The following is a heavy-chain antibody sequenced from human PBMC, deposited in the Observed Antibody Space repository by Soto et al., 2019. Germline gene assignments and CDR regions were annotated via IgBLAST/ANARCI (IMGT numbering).Heavy chain of an antibody. CDR3: ARDNVVVVAATPPDAFDI. CDR1: GYTFTSYG. Sequence: QVQLVQSGAEVKKPGASVKVSCKASGYTFTSYGISWVRQAPGQGLEWMGWISAYNGNTNYAQKRQGRVTMTTDTSTSTAYMELRSLRSDDTAVYYCARDNVVVVAATPPDAFDIWGQGTMVTVSS. V-gene: IGHV1-18*01. J-gene: IGHJ3*02. D-gene: IGHD2-15*01. CDR2: ISAYNGNT.